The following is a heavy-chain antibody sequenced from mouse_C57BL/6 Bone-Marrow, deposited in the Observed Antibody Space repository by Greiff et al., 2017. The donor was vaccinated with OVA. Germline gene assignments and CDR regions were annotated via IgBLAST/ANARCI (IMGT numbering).Heavy chain of an antibody. CDR3: TRYDYDGDYAMDY. J-gene: IGHJ4*01. Sequence: VQLQESGAELVRPGASVTLSCKASGYTFTDYEMHWVKQTPVHGLEWIGAIDPEPGGTAYNQKFKGKAILTADKSSSTAYMELRSLTSEDSAVYYCTRYDYDGDYAMDYWGQGTSVTVSS. CDR2: IDPEPGGT. V-gene: IGHV1-15*01. D-gene: IGHD2-4*01. CDR1: GYTFTDYE.